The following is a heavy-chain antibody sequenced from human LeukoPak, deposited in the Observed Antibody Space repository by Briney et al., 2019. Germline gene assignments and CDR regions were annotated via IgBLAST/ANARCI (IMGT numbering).Heavy chain of an antibody. V-gene: IGHV4-59*01. J-gene: IGHJ4*02. D-gene: IGHD6-6*01. Sequence: SETLSLTCTVSGGSTSSYYWSWIRRPPGKGLEWIGYIYYSGSTNYNPSLKSRVTISVDTSKNQFSLKLSSVTAADTAVYYCARVDPDSSSTLEVFDYWGQGTLVTVSS. CDR1: GGSTSSYY. CDR3: ARVDPDSSSTLEVFDY. CDR2: IYYSGST.